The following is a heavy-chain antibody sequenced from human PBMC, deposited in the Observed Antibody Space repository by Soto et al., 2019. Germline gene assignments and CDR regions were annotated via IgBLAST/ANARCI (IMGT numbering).Heavy chain of an antibody. CDR3: ARVYGHCFDY. J-gene: IGHJ4*02. Sequence: QVQLQESGPGLVKPSETLSLTCTVSGGSISSYYWSWIRQPPGKGLEWIGYIYYTGTTNYNPSLKRRVHLSVDTSKNQFSLKLGSVTAAETAVYYCARVYGHCFDYWGQGTLVPVSS. D-gene: IGHD4-17*01. CDR2: IYYTGTT. CDR1: GGSISSYY. V-gene: IGHV4-59*01.